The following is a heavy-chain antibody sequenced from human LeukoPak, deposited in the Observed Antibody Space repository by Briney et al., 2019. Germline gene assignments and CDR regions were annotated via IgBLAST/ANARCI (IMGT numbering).Heavy chain of an antibody. V-gene: IGHV3-30*03. J-gene: IGHJ6*02. CDR3: AREEHDYVWGSYRYYYYYGIDV. CDR2: ISFDVSNE. Sequence: GGSLRLSCAASGFTFSSYGMRWVRQSPGRGLEWGSFISFDVSNEFYADSLKGRFSISRDNSKDTLYLQMDSLRAEDTALYYCAREEHDYVWGSYRYYYYYGIDVWGQGTTVTVSS. D-gene: IGHD3-16*02. CDR1: GFTFSSYG.